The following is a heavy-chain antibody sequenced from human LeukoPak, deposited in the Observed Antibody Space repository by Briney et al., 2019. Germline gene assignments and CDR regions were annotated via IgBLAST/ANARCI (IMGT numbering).Heavy chain of an antibody. V-gene: IGHV1-69*06. J-gene: IGHJ4*02. CDR3: ARALFCGGDCYRFFDY. Sequence: GSSVKVSCKASGGTFSSYAISWVRQAPGQGLEWMGGIIPIFGTANYAQKFQGRVTITADKSTSTAYMELSSLRSEDTAVYYCARALFCGGDCYRFFDYWGQGTLVTVSS. CDR2: IIPIFGTA. D-gene: IGHD2-21*02. CDR1: GGTFSSYA.